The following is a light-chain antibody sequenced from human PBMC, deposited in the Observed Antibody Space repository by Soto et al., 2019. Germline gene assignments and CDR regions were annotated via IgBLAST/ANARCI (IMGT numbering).Light chain of an antibody. CDR1: QNVNAN. Sequence: EVVMTQSPATLSVSPGERATLSCRASQNVNANLAWYQQKPGQAPRLIIHGASTRATGIPARFSGSGFGTEFILTIISLQSQDFAVYYCHQYNTWLWTFGQGTKVEGK. J-gene: IGKJ1*01. V-gene: IGKV3-15*01. CDR3: HQYNTWLWT. CDR2: GAS.